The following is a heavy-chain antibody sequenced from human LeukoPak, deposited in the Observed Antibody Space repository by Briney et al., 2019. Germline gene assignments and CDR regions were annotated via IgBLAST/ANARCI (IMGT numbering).Heavy chain of an antibody. J-gene: IGHJ6*03. CDR1: GGSISSSSYY. CDR2: IYYSGST. CDR3: ARVVGYCSGGSCYFPYYYYYYMDV. V-gene: IGHV4-39*07. D-gene: IGHD2-15*01. Sequence: SETLSLTCTVSGGSISSSSYYWGWIRQPPGKGLEWIGSIYYSGSTYYNPSLKSRVTISVDTSKNQFSLKLSSVTAADTAVYYCARVVGYCSGGSCYFPYYYYYYMDVWGKGTTVTISS.